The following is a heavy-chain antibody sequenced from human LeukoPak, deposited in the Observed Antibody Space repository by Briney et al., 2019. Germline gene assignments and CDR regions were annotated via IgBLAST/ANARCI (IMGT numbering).Heavy chain of an antibody. CDR2: IKRKSDGGTS. J-gene: IGHJ4*02. Sequence: GGSLRLSCAASGFTVSSNYMSWVRQAPGKGLEWLGRIKRKSDGGTSDYGAPVKGRFTISRDDSEDTLYLQMNSLKIEDTATYYCTTGGSYYDHWGQGTLVTVSS. D-gene: IGHD3-10*01. V-gene: IGHV3-15*01. CDR1: GFTVSSNY. CDR3: TTGGSYYDH.